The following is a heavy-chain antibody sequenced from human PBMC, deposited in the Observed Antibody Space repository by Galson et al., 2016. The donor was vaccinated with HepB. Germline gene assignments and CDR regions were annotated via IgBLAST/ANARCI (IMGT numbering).Heavy chain of an antibody. D-gene: IGHD3-22*01. J-gene: IGHJ3*02. CDR2: INPNTGDP. Sequence: SVKVSCKASGYSFTGYYIHWVRQAPGQGLEWMGWINPNTGDPHYAQKFQGRVTMTRDTSTSTALVELSRLRSDDTAVYYCTRDFYDRNGYKITGPFYIWGQGTMVTVS. CDR3: TRDFYDRNGYKITGPFYI. CDR1: GYSFTGYY. V-gene: IGHV1-2*02.